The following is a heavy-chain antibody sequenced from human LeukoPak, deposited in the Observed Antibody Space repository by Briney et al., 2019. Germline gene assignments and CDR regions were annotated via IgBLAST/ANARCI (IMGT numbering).Heavy chain of an antibody. CDR2: ISYDGFNP. J-gene: IGHJ4*02. CDR3: ARDGRDRDGYNLADY. CDR1: GFTSSSYG. V-gene: IGHV3-30*03. D-gene: IGHD5-24*01. Sequence: GRSLRLSCAASGFTSSSYGMHWVRQAPGKGLEWVAVISYDGFNPYYADSVKGRFTISRDNSKNTLWLQMNSLRAEDTAVYYCARDGRDRDGYNLADYWGQGTLVTVSS.